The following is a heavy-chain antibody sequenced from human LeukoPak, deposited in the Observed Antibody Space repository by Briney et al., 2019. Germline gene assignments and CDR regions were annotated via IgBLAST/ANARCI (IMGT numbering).Heavy chain of an antibody. CDR1: GFTFSSYT. V-gene: IGHV3-21*01. Sequence: PGGSLRLSCAASGFTFSSYTMNWVRQAPGKGLEWVSSISSSSSHIYYEDSVKGRFTISRDNAKNSLYLQMNSLRAEDTAVYYCARVVPGTGFFYWGQGTLDTVSS. D-gene: IGHD2-8*02. CDR3: ARVVPGTGFFY. J-gene: IGHJ4*02. CDR2: ISSSSSHI.